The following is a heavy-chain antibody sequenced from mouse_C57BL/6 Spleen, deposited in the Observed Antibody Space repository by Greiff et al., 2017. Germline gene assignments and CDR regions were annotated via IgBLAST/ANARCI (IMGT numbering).Heavy chain of an antibody. CDR2: IDPSDSYT. J-gene: IGHJ4*01. D-gene: IGHD5-1*01. CDR1: GYTFTSYW. CDR3: ARGVQDYAMDY. V-gene: IGHV1-50*01. Sequence: QVQLQQPGAELVKPGASVKLSCKASGYTFTSYWMQWVQQRPGRGLEWIGEIDPSDSYTNYNQKFKGKATLTVDTSSSTAYVQLSSLTSEDSAVYYCARGVQDYAMDYWGKGTSVTAAS.